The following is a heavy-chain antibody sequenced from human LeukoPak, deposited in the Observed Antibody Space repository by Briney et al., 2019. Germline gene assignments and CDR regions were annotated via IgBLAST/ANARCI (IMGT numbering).Heavy chain of an antibody. CDR2: ISYDGSNK. CDR1: GCTFSSYA. J-gene: IGHJ4*02. CDR3: VRDDYGDYVDY. Sequence: GRSLRLSCAASGCTFSSYAMHWVRQAPGKGLEWVAVISYDGSNKYYADSVKGRFTISRDNSKNTLYLQMNSLRAEDTAVYYCVRDDYGDYVDYWGQGTLVTVSS. V-gene: IGHV3-30-3*01. D-gene: IGHD4-17*01.